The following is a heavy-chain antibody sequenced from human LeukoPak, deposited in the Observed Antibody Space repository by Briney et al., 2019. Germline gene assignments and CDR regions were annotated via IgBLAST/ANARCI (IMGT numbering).Heavy chain of an antibody. J-gene: IGHJ4*02. CDR1: GGSISSYY. Sequence: SETLSLTCTVSGGSISSYYWSWIRQPPGKGLEWIGYIYYSGSTNYNPSLKSRVTISVDTSKNQFSLKLSSVTAADTAVYYCARGLYCSSTSCSSTDYWGQGTLVTVSS. V-gene: IGHV4-59*12. CDR2: IYYSGST. D-gene: IGHD2-2*01. CDR3: ARGLYCSSTSCSSTDY.